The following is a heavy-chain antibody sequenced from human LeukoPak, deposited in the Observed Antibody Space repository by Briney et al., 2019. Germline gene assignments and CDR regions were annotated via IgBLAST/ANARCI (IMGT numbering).Heavy chain of an antibody. J-gene: IGHJ4*02. CDR3: AKWRTGDSYGYEY. V-gene: IGHV3-7*01. D-gene: IGHD5-18*01. Sequence: GGSLRLSCAASGFTISSSWMSWVRQAPGKGLEWVANINRDGSEEYYVDSVKGRFTISRDNARESLYLQMNSLRAEGTAVYYCAKWRTGDSYGYEYWGQGTLVTVSS. CDR2: INRDGSEE. CDR1: GFTISSSW.